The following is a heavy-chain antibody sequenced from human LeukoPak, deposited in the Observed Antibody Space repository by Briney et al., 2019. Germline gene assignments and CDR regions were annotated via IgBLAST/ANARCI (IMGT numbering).Heavy chain of an antibody. CDR2: ISAYDGTT. J-gene: IGHJ3*01. CDR1: GYTFTNYG. V-gene: IGHV1-18*01. Sequence: GASVKVSCKASGYTFTNYGISWVRQAPGQGLEWMGWISAYDGTTDSAQKLQGRVTMTTDTSTSTAYMELRSLRSDDTAVYYCARSHAFDVWGQGTMVTVSS. CDR3: ARSHAFDV.